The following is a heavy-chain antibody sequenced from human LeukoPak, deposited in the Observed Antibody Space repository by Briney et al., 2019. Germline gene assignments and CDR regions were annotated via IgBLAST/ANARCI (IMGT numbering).Heavy chain of an antibody. CDR3: ARGPNYGGNSKDFDY. V-gene: IGHV4-34*01. Sequence: SQTLSLTCAVYGVSFSGYYWSWIRQPPGKGLEWIGEINHSGSTNYNPSLKSRVTISVDTSKNQFSLKLSSVTAADTAVYYCARGPNYGGNSKDFDYWGQGTLVTVSS. D-gene: IGHD4-23*01. J-gene: IGHJ4*02. CDR2: INHSGST. CDR1: GVSFSGYY.